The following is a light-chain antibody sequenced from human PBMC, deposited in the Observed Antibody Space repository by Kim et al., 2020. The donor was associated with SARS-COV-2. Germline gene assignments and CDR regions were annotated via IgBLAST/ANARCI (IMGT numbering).Light chain of an antibody. V-gene: IGLV2-14*01. CDR1: SSDVGGYNY. CDR3: SSYTSSSLWV. CDR2: DVS. Sequence: QSALTQPASVSGSPGQSITISCTGTSSDVGGYNYVSWYQQHPGKAPKLMIYDVSKRPSGVSNRFSGSKSGNTASLTISGLQAEDEADYYCSSYTSSSLWVFGTRTKVTVL. J-gene: IGLJ1*01.